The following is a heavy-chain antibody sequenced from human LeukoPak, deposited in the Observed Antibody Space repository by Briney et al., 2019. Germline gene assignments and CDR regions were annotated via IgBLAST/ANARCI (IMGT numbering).Heavy chain of an antibody. CDR2: IYYSGST. J-gene: IGHJ3*02. CDR3: VRHRGTYYYGSGSYPHDAFDI. V-gene: IGHV4-59*08. D-gene: IGHD3-10*01. CDR1: GGSISSYY. Sequence: PSETLSLTCTVSGGSISSYYWSWIRQPPGKGLEWIGYIYYSGSTNYNPSLKSRVTISVDTSKNQFSLKLSSVTAADTAVYYCVRHRGTYYYGSGSYPHDAFDIWGQGTMVTVSS.